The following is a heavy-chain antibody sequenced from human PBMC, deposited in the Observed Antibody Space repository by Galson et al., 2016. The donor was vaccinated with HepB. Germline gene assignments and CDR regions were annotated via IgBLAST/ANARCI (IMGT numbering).Heavy chain of an antibody. Sequence: SETLSLTCDVYGGSLSGYYWSWIRQTPGKGLEWIGEVNYRGSSNYSPSLRSRASISVDTSKNQFSLRLRSVTAADTATYYCARQSISMFGVVKNWFDPWGQGTLVIVSS. V-gene: IGHV4-34*01. D-gene: IGHD3-3*01. J-gene: IGHJ5*02. CDR2: VNYRGSS. CDR1: GGSLSGYY. CDR3: ARQSISMFGVVKNWFDP.